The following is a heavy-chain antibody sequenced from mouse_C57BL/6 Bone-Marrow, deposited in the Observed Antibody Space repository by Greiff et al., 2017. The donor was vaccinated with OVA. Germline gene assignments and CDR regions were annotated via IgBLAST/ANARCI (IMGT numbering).Heavy chain of an antibody. Sequence: VQLKESGAELVRPGASVTLSCKASGYTFTDYEMHWVKQTPVHGLEWIGAIDPETGGTAYNQKFKGKAILTADKSSSTAYMELRSLTSEDSAVYYCTRDSSYYWYFDVWGTGTTVTVSS. D-gene: IGHD1-1*01. J-gene: IGHJ1*03. CDR1: GYTFTDYE. CDR2: IDPETGGT. CDR3: TRDSSYYWYFDV. V-gene: IGHV1-15*01.